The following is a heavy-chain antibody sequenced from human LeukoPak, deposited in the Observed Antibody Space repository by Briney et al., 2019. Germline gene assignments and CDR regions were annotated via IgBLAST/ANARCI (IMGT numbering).Heavy chain of an antibody. J-gene: IGHJ4*02. Sequence: ASAKVSCKASGYTFTNYHINWVRQASGQGLEWMTWINPDTGDKGYARKFQDRVTFTTDTSISTAYMELSSLSSEDTAVYFCARTTSMTASGYDYWGQGTLVSVSS. D-gene: IGHD2-21*02. CDR3: ARTTSMTASGYDY. CDR2: INPDTGDK. V-gene: IGHV1-8*03. CDR1: GYTFTNYH.